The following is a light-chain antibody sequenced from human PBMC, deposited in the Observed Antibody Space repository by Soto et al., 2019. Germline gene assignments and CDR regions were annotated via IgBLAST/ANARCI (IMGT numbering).Light chain of an antibody. CDR1: QSVSSY. V-gene: IGKV3-11*01. Sequence: EIVLTQSPATLSLSPGERATLSCRAGQSVSSYLAWYQQKPGQAPRLLIYDASNRATGIPARFSGSGSGTDFTLTISSLEPEDFAVYYCQQRSNCTITFGQGTRLEIK. CDR3: QQRSNCTIT. J-gene: IGKJ5*01. CDR2: DAS.